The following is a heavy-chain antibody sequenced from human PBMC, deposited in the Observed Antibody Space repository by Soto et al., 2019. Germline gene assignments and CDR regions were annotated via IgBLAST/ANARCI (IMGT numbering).Heavy chain of an antibody. D-gene: IGHD3-3*01. J-gene: IGHJ4*02. V-gene: IGHV1-69*11. Sequence: QVQLVQSGAEVKKPGASVNVSCKASGGPVNNFAINWVRQAPGKGLEWGGRIVPVLGSTKYAQKVQGRVTISADEFPTTAYMELSSLRFEATAVYYCAHARPKSDSFDYWGQGTLVTVSS. CDR3: AHARPKSDSFDY. CDR1: GGPVNNFA. CDR2: IVPVLGST.